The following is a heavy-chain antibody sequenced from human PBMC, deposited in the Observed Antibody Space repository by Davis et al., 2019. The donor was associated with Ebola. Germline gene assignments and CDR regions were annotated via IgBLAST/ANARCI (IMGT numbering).Heavy chain of an antibody. V-gene: IGHV3-7*01. Sequence: GESLKISCAASGFTVSTNYMSWVRQAPGKGLEWVANIKEDGSEKYYVDSVKGRFTISRDNAKNSLYLQMNSLRAEDTAVYYCASSYGMDVWGKGTTVTVSS. J-gene: IGHJ6*04. CDR3: ASSYGMDV. CDR2: IKEDGSEK. CDR1: GFTVSTNY.